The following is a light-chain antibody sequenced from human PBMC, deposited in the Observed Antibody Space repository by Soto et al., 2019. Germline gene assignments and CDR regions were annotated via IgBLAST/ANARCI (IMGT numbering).Light chain of an antibody. CDR1: QSISSW. J-gene: IGKJ1*01. CDR2: DVS. Sequence: DIQMTQSPSTLSASVGDRVTITCRASQSISSWLAWYQQKPGKAPKLLIYDVSSLESGVPSRFSSSGSGTEFTLTISSLQPDDFATYYCQPYNSYPWTLGQGTKVEIK. CDR3: QPYNSYPWT. V-gene: IGKV1-5*01.